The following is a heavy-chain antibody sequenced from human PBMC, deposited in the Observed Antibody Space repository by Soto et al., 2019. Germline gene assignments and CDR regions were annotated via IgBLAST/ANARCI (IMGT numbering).Heavy chain of an antibody. V-gene: IGHV4-61*01. J-gene: IGHJ2*01. CDR2: IYYSGST. CDR1: GGSVSSGSYY. D-gene: IGHD1-7*01. CDR3: ANYLTGTTNRYFDL. Sequence: QVQLQESGPGLVKPSETLSLTCTVSGGSVSSGSYYWSWIRQPPGKGLEWIGYIYYSGSTNYNPSLKRRVTISVDTSKNQFSLKLSSATAADTAVYYCANYLTGTTNRYFDLWGRGTLVTVSS.